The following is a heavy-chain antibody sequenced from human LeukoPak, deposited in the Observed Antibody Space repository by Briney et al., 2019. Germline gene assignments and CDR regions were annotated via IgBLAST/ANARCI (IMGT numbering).Heavy chain of an antibody. J-gene: IGHJ4*02. Sequence: SETLSLTCTVSGGSISSYYWSWIRQPPGKGLEWIGYIYYSGSTNYNPSLKSRVTISVDTSENQFSLKLSSVTAADTAVYYCARSDYGNGYFDYWGQGTLVTVSS. D-gene: IGHD4-17*01. CDR3: ARSDYGNGYFDY. CDR2: IYYSGST. CDR1: GGSISSYY. V-gene: IGHV4-59*01.